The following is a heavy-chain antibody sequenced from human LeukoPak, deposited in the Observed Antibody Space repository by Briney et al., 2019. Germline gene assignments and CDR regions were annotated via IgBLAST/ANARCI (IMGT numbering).Heavy chain of an antibody. V-gene: IGHV3-53*05. J-gene: IGHJ4*02. CDR2: IYSGGST. D-gene: IGHD2-15*01. CDR3: ARACGSCYSWRAYFDY. Sequence: PGGSLRLSCAASGFTVSSYYMSWVRQAPGKGLEWVSVIYSGGSTYYADSVKGRFTISRDNSKNTLYLQMNSLRAEDTAVYYCARACGSCYSWRAYFDYWGQGTLVTVSS. CDR1: GFTVSSYY.